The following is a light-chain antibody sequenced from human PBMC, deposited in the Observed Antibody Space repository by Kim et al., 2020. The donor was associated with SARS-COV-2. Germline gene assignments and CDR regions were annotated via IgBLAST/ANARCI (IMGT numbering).Light chain of an antibody. J-gene: IGKJ2*01. V-gene: IGKV1-8*01. Sequence: AIRMTQSPSSFSASTGDRVTITCRASQGISSYLAWYQQKPGKAPKLLIYAASTLQSGVPSRFSGSGSGTDFTLTISCLQSEDFATYDCQQYYSYPPYTFGQGTKLEI. CDR2: AAS. CDR1: QGISSY. CDR3: QQYYSYPPYT.